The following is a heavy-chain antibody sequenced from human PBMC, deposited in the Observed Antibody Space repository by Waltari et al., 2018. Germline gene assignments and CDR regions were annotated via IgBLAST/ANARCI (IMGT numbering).Heavy chain of an antibody. CDR1: GYSISSGYY. Sequence: QVQLQESGPGLVKPSETLSLTCAVSGYSISSGYYWGWIRQPPGKGLEWIGSIYHSGSTYSNPPLKSRVTISVDTSKNQCSLKLSSVTAADTAVYYCARDKAYGSGSYYNVDWFDPWGQGTLVTVSS. CDR2: IYHSGST. V-gene: IGHV4-38-2*02. CDR3: ARDKAYGSGSYYNVDWFDP. D-gene: IGHD3-10*01. J-gene: IGHJ5*02.